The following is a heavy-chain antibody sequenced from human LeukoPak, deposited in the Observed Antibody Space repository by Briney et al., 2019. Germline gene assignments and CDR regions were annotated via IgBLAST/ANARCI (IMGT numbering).Heavy chain of an antibody. CDR3: ARGTKIAVAVTKNYYYGMDV. CDR2: MNPNSGNT. V-gene: IGHV1-8*01. Sequence: GASVKVSCKASGYTFTSYDINWVRQATGQGLEWMGWMNPNSGNTGYAQKFQGRVTMTRNTSISTAYMELSSLRSEDTAVYYCARGTKIAVAVTKNYYYGMDVGGQGTRSPSP. D-gene: IGHD6-19*01. CDR1: GYTFTSYD. J-gene: IGHJ6*02.